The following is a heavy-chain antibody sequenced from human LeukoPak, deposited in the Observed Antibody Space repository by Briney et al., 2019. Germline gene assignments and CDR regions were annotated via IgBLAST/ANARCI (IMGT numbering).Heavy chain of an antibody. J-gene: IGHJ6*02. CDR2: IYYSGGT. CDR1: GGSISSYY. Sequence: PSETLSLTCTVSGGSISSYYWSWIRQPPGKGLEWIGYIYYSGGTNYNPSLKSRVTISVDTSKNQFSLKLSSVTAADTAVYYCARLGPNYYYYGMDVWGQGTTVTVSS. CDR3: ARLGPNYYYYGMDV. D-gene: IGHD3-16*01. V-gene: IGHV4-59*08.